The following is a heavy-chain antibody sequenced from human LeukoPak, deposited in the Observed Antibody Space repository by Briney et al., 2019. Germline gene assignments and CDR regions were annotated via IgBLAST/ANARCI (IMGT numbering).Heavy chain of an antibody. V-gene: IGHV4-39*01. Sequence: SETLSLTCTVSGGSISSSSYYWGWIRQPPGKGLEWIGSIYYSGSTYYNPSLKSRVTISVDTSKNQFSLKLSSVTAADTAVYYCASLVGATYHFDYWGQGTLVTVSS. CDR1: GGSISSSSYY. CDR3: ASLVGATYHFDY. CDR2: IYYSGST. D-gene: IGHD1-26*01. J-gene: IGHJ4*02.